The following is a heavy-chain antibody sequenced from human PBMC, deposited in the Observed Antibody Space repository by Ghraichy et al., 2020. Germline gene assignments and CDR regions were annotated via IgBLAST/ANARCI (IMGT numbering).Heavy chain of an antibody. J-gene: IGHJ4*02. CDR2: INHSGST. CDR3: ARSERRRPNLDY. D-gene: IGHD1-1*01. Sequence: SETLSLTCAVYGGSFSGYYWSWIRQPPGKGLEWIGEINHSGSTNYNPSLKSRVTISVDTSKNQFSLKLSSVTAADTAVYYCARSERRRPNLDYWGQGTLVTVSS. V-gene: IGHV4-34*01. CDR1: GGSFSGYY.